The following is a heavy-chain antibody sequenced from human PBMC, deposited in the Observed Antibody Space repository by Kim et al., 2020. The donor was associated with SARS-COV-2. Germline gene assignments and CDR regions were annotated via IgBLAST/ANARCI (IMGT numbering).Heavy chain of an antibody. V-gene: IGHV3-23*01. D-gene: IGHD2-21*01. CDR2: VTPDGSST. CDR1: GFTYGNYN. Sequence: GGSLRLSCAASGFTYGNYNMTWVRQAPGKGLEWVSSVTPDGSSTSYADSVRGRFTIYRDNSKNTLSLEMRNLRFEDTAFYFCARGANCGAYCQSGFDFWG. CDR3: ARGANCGAYCQSGFDF. J-gene: IGHJ4*01.